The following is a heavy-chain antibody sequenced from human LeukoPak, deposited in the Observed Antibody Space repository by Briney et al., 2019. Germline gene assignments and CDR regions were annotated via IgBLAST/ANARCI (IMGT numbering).Heavy chain of an antibody. J-gene: IGHJ4*02. D-gene: IGHD1-14*01. CDR1: GFTFSSYA. CDR2: ISGSGGST. CDR3: ATNLLGNHLSVD. Sequence: GSLRLSCAASGFTFSSYAMSWVRQAPGKGLEWVSAISGSGGSTYYADSVKGRFTISRDNSKNTLYLQMNSLRAEDTAVYYCATNLLGNHLSVDWGQGTLVTVSS. V-gene: IGHV3-23*01.